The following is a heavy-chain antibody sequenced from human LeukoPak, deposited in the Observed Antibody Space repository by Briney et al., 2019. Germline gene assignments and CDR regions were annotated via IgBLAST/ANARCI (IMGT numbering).Heavy chain of an antibody. CDR3: ARPVGATYFDY. V-gene: IGHV4-34*01. CDR2: INHSGST. J-gene: IGHJ4*02. CDR1: GGSFSGYY. D-gene: IGHD1-26*01. Sequence: SETLSLTCAVYGGSFSGYYWSWIRQPPGRGLEWIGEINHSGSTNYNPSLKSRVTISVDTSKNQFPLKLSSVTAADTAVYYCARPVGATYFDYWGQGTLVTVSS.